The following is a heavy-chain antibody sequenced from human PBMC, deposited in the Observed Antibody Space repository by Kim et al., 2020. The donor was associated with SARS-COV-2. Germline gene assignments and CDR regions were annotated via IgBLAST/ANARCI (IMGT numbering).Heavy chain of an antibody. CDR3: AKSPRGGWFGELLDWFDP. V-gene: IGHV3-9*01. Sequence: KGAFTISRDNAKNSLYLQMNSLRAEDTALYYCAKSPRGGWFGELLDWFDPWGQGTLVTVSS. J-gene: IGHJ5*02. D-gene: IGHD3-10*01.